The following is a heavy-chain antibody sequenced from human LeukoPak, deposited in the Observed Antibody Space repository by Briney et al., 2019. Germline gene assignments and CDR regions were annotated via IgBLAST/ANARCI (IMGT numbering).Heavy chain of an antibody. CDR3: ARLTYYYESSGYYNWFDP. CDR1: GYSFTSYW. Sequence: GESLKISCKGSGYSFTSYWIGWVRQMPGKGLEWMGIIYPGDSDTRYSPSFQGQVTISADKSISTAYLQWSSLKASDTAMYYCARLTYYYESSGYYNWFDPWGQGTLVTVSS. V-gene: IGHV5-51*01. J-gene: IGHJ5*02. D-gene: IGHD3-22*01. CDR2: IYPGDSDT.